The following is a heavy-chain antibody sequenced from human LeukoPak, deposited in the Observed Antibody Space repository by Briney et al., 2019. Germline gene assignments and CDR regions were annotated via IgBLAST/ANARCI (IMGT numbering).Heavy chain of an antibody. J-gene: IGHJ4*02. CDR3: ARSNSLFRPFDY. CDR1: GFTFSDYY. CDR2: ISGNGGNT. D-gene: IGHD2-21*01. V-gene: IGHV3-23*01. Sequence: GGSLRLSCAASGFTFSDYYMSWVRQAPGRGLEWVSVISGNGGNTYYAESVKGRFTISRDNSKNTLYAQMNSLRAEDTAVYYCARSNSLFRPFDYWGQGTLVTVSS.